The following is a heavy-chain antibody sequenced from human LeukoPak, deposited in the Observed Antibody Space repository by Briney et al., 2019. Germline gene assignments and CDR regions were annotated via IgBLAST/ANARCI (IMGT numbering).Heavy chain of an antibody. CDR2: IGRSSSPI. CDR1: GFTFSTYS. J-gene: IGHJ4*02. D-gene: IGHD2-2*01. Sequence: GGSLRLSCAASGFTFSTYSMNWVRQAPGKGLEWVSYIGRSSSPIYYADSVKGRFTISRDNAKNSLYLQMNSLRADDTAVYYCARAYAGYCSTTSCYGALGYWGQGTLVTVSS. CDR3: ARAYAGYCSTTSCYGALGY. V-gene: IGHV3-48*01.